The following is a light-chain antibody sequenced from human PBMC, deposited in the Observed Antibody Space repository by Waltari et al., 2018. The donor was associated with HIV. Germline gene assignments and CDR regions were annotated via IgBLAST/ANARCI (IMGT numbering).Light chain of an antibody. CDR1: SSDVGGYHY. Sequence: QSALTQPRSVSGSPGQSVTLSCTGTSSDVGGYHYVSWYQQHPGKAPKLMIYDVSKRPSGVPDRFSGSKSGNTASLTISGLQAEDEADYYCCSYAGSYTLYVFGTGTKVTVL. CDR3: CSYAGSYTLYV. V-gene: IGLV2-11*01. CDR2: DVS. J-gene: IGLJ1*01.